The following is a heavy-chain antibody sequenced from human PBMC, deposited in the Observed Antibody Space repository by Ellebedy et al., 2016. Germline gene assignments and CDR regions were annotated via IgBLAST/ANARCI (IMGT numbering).Heavy chain of an antibody. D-gene: IGHD2-2*01. CDR3: ARTYCSSTSCYGYYYYGMDV. V-gene: IGHV1-46*01. J-gene: IGHJ6*02. Sequence: ASVKVSXXASGYTFTSYYMHWVRQAPGQGLEWMGIINPSGGSTSYAQKFQGRVTMTRDTSTSTVYMELSSLRSEDTAVYYCARTYCSSTSCYGYYYYGMDVWGQGTTVTVSS. CDR2: INPSGGST. CDR1: GYTFTSYY.